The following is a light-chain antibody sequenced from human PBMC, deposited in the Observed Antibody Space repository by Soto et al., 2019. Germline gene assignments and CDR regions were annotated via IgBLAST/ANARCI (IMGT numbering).Light chain of an antibody. Sequence: QSVLTQPHSASGTPGQRVTISCSGGSSNIGSNTVNWYQLLPGTDPKLLVYTNNQRPSGVPDRFSVSKSGTSAALAISGLQSEYESDYYVAAWDVNLNGFVFGIGTKLTVL. J-gene: IGLJ1*01. CDR3: AAWDVNLNGFV. CDR2: TNN. V-gene: IGLV1-44*01. CDR1: SSNIGSNT.